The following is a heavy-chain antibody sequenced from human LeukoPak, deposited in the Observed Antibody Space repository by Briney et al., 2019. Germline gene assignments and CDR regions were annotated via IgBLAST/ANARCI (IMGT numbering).Heavy chain of an antibody. Sequence: PSETLSLTCAVYGGSFSGYYWRWIRQPPGKGLEWIGEINHSGSTNYNPSLKSRVTISVDTSKNQFSLKLSSVTAADTAVYYCATTRQQWLVPDYWGQGTLVTVSS. CDR1: GGSFSGYY. CDR2: INHSGST. J-gene: IGHJ4*02. CDR3: ATTRQQWLVPDY. D-gene: IGHD6-19*01. V-gene: IGHV4-34*01.